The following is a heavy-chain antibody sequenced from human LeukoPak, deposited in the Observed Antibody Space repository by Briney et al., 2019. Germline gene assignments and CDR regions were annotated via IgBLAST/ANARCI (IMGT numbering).Heavy chain of an antibody. J-gene: IGHJ6*03. D-gene: IGHD3-10*01. V-gene: IGHV4-34*01. CDR3: ARGSSYGSGSYGAPYYYYYMDV. Sequence: SETLSLTCAVYGGSFSGYYWSWIRQPPGKGLEWIGEINHSGSTNYNPSLKSRVTISVDTSKNQFSLNLSSVTAADTAVYYCARGSSYGSGSYGAPYYYYYMDVWGKGTTVTVSS. CDR2: INHSGST. CDR1: GGSFSGYY.